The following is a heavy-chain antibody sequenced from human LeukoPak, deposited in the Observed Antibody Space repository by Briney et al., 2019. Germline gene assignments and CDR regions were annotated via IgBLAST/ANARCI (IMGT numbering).Heavy chain of an antibody. J-gene: IGHJ5*02. V-gene: IGHV3-23*01. CDR1: GFTFSSHA. CDR3: AKDPFSQHLTKLPKSLWFGDLGWFDP. Sequence: PGGSLRLSCAASGFTFSSHAMSWVRQAPGKGLEWVSAISGSGGSTYYADSVKGRFTISRDNSKNTLYLQMNSLRAEDTAVYYCAKDPFSQHLTKLPKSLWFGDLGWFDPWGQGTLVTVSS. D-gene: IGHD3-10*01. CDR2: ISGSGGST.